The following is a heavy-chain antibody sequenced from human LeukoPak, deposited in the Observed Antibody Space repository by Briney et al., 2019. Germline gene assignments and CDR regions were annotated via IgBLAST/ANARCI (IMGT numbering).Heavy chain of an antibody. D-gene: IGHD1-14*01. CDR3: ARGPGKPFDY. Sequence: GGSLRLSCAASTFAFSSYWMSWVRQAPGKGLEWVANIKQDGTEKYYVDSVKGRFTISRDNAKNSLYLQMNSLRAEDTAVYYCARGPGKPFDYWGQGTLVTVSS. CDR2: IKQDGTEK. J-gene: IGHJ4*02. V-gene: IGHV3-7*01. CDR1: TFAFSSYW.